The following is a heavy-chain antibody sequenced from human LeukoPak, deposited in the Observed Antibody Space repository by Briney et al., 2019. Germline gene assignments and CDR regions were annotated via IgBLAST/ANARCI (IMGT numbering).Heavy chain of an antibody. CDR2: FDPEDGET. J-gene: IGHJ6*04. Sequence: ASVKVSCKVSGYTLTELSIHWVRQAPGKGLEWVGGFDPEDGETIYAHKFQGRGTMTEDTSTDTAYMELGSLRSEDTAVYYCATGPDSVQYYYGMDVWGKGTTVTVSS. CDR1: GYTLTELS. V-gene: IGHV1-24*01. CDR3: ATGPDSVQYYYGMDV. D-gene: IGHD5/OR15-5a*01.